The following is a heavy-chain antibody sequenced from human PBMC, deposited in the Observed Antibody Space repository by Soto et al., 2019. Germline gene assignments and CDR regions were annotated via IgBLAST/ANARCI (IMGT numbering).Heavy chain of an antibody. J-gene: IGHJ4*02. Sequence: QLQLQESGSGLVRPSQTLSVSCAVSGGSISSGGYSWNWIRQSPGKGLEWIGYIYHGGSTYSNPSLESRVTLLVDTSKHQFSLRLNSVIAADTAVYYCALDLRSLCHDGRGLDYWGQSSLVTVSS. CDR1: GGSISSGGYS. D-gene: IGHD3-16*01. V-gene: IGHV4-30-2*06. CDR3: ALDLRSLCHDGRGLDY. CDR2: IYHGGST.